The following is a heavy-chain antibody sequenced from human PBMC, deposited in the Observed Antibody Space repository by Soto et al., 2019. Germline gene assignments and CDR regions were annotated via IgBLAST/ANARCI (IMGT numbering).Heavy chain of an antibody. CDR2: IRSQSDGGSG. V-gene: IGHV3-15*07. J-gene: IGHJ4*01. Sequence: EVQLEESGGGVVMPGGSLRLSCAASGFTFHNAWINWVRQPPGGGLEWVGRIRSQSDGGSGDYAAPVKGRFVVSRDDSKNMVYLQMNSLKIEDTAVYYCTTYSRTTVPEVHFDFWGHGTLVTVSS. CDR1: GFTFHNAW. D-gene: IGHD4-17*01. CDR3: TTYSRTTVPEVHFDF.